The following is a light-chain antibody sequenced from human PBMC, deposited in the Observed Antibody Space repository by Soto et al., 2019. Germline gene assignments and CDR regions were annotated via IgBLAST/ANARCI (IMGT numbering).Light chain of an antibody. V-gene: IGKV1-5*01. CDR1: QSIGGW. CDR3: QQYNTFHT. CDR2: DAS. J-gene: IGKJ4*01. Sequence: DIQMTQSPSTLSASVGDRVTITCRASQSIGGWLAWYQQKPGKAPKLLIFDASSLESGVPSRFSGSGSGTEFTLTISNLQPDDFATYYCQQYNTFHTFGGGTKVEI.